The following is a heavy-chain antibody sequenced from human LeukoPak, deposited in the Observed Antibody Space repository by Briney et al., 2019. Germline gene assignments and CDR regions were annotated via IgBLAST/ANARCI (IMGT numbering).Heavy chain of an antibody. Sequence: PGGSLRLSCAASGFTFSNYWMHWVRQAPGKGLVWVSRINSDGSSTIYADSVKGRFTISRENAENTLYLQMDRLRAEDTAVYYCARERSYCSGRSCYSAIDYWGQGSLVTVSS. J-gene: IGHJ4*02. CDR3: ARERSYCSGRSCYSAIDY. CDR1: GFTFSNYW. V-gene: IGHV3-74*01. D-gene: IGHD2-15*01. CDR2: INSDGSST.